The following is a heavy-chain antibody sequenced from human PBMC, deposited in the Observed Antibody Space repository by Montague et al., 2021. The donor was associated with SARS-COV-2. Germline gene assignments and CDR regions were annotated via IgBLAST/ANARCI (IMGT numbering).Heavy chain of an antibody. Sequence: SLRLSCAASGFTSGDYQMTWVRQAPGKGLQWVANINQDETAKTYVDSVKGRFTISRDNAKNSLNLQMNSLKDEDTAVYYCARSPRGSGTGWFDYWGQGTLVTVSS. CDR3: ARSPRGSGTGWFDY. J-gene: IGHJ4*02. CDR2: INQDETAK. V-gene: IGHV3-7*01. D-gene: IGHD3/OR15-3a*01. CDR1: GFTSGDYQ.